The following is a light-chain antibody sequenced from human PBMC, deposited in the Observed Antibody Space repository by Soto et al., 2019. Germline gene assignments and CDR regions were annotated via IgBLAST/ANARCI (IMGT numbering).Light chain of an antibody. V-gene: IGKV3-20*01. CDR3: QQWGNSPRVT. CDR1: QSVSISY. Sequence: IVLTQSPGTLTLSPGERATLSCRASQSVSISYLAWYQQKPGQAPRLLIYAASARATGIPDRFSGSGSGTEFTLTINRVEPEDSAVYYCQQWGNSPRVTFGGGTKVDI. CDR2: AAS. J-gene: IGKJ4*01.